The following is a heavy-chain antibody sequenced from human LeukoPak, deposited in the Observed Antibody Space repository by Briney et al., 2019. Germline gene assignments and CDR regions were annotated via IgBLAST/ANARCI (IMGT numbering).Heavy chain of an antibody. V-gene: IGHV4-59*01. CDR3: ARSRNYDSTGYNPTYYLDS. Sequence: PSETLSLTCTVSGGSIIGSYWTWIRQSPGGGLEYIGYIYNTVDVNYSPSLKSRVTISIDMSRSQFSLRLKSVTAADTAIYYCARSRNYDSTGYNPTYYLDSWGQGALVTVPS. J-gene: IGHJ4*02. CDR2: IYNTVDV. CDR1: GGSIIGSY. D-gene: IGHD3-22*01.